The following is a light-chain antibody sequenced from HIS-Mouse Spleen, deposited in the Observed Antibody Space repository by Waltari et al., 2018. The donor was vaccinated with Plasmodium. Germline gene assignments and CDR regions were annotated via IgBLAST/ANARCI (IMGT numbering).Light chain of an antibody. CDR3: QSADSSGTYWV. CDR2: KDR. Sequence: SYELTQPPSVSVSPGQTARTTCSGDALPKQHAYWYQQKPGQAPVLVIYKDRERPSGIPERFSGSSSGTTVTLTISGVQAEDEADYYCQSADSSGTYWVFGGGTKLTVL. V-gene: IGLV3-25*03. CDR1: ALPKQH. J-gene: IGLJ3*02.